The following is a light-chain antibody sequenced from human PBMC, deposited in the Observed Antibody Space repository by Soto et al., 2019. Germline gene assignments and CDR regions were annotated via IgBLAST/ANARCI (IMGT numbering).Light chain of an antibody. Sequence: DIQMNQSPSSLSASVGDRVTITCQASQHISNYLNWYQQKPGKAPKLLIYGTFNLETGVPSRFSGSGSGRDFTLTISSLQPEDIATYHCQQYGRLPFTFGPGTKV. V-gene: IGKV1-33*01. CDR1: QHISNY. CDR2: GTF. J-gene: IGKJ3*01. CDR3: QQYGRLPFT.